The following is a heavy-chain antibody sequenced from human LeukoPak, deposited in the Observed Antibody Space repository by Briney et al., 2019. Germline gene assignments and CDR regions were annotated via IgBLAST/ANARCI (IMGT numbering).Heavy chain of an antibody. CDR2: IYTSGST. D-gene: IGHD6-6*01. V-gene: IGHV4-61*02. J-gene: IGHJ4*02. CDR3: ARDLSSSSFDY. Sequence: SETLSLTCTVSGGSISSGSYYWSWIRQPAGKGLEWIGRIYTSGSTNYNPSLKSRVTISVDTSKNQFSLKLSSVTAADTAVYYCARDLSSSSFDYWGRGTLVTVSS. CDR1: GGSISSGSYY.